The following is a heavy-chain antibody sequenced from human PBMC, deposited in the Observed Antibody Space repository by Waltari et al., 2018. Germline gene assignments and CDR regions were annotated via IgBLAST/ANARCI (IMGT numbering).Heavy chain of an antibody. D-gene: IGHD5-12*01. Sequence: EVKMVESGGALVQPGGSLRLSCIASGFSFGSYWMTGVRQAPGKGREWLANISTGGTDKYYLDSMEGRFTISRDNAKSSLYLQMDSLTADDTAFYYCARAPLATIVGNYFDSWVQGALVTVS. CDR3: ARAPLATIVGNYFDS. CDR2: ISTGGTDK. V-gene: IGHV3-7*04. CDR1: GFSFGSYW. J-gene: IGHJ4*02.